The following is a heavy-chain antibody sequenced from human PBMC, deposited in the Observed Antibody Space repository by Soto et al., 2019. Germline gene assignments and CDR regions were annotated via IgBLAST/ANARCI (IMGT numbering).Heavy chain of an antibody. V-gene: IGHV5-51*01. D-gene: IGHD3-3*01. J-gene: IGHJ6*02. CDR1: GYSFTSYW. CDR2: IYPGDSDT. Sequence: GESLKISCKGSGYSFTSYWIGWVRQMPGKGLEWMGIIYPGDSDTRYSPSFQGQVTISADKSISTAYLQWSSLKASDTAMYYCARLLYDFWSGYGGMDVWGQGIMVTVSS. CDR3: ARLLYDFWSGYGGMDV.